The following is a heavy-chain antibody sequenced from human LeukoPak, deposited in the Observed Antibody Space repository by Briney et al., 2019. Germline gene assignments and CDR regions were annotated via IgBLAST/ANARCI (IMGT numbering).Heavy chain of an antibody. Sequence: ASVKVSFKASGGTFSSYAIGWVRQAPGQGLEWMGGIIPIFGTANYAQKFQGRVTITTDESTSTAYMELSSLRSEDTAVYYCARVEMATIGQAGVFDYWGQGTLVTVSS. CDR2: IIPIFGTA. V-gene: IGHV1-69*05. D-gene: IGHD5-24*01. CDR1: GGTFSSYA. CDR3: ARVEMATIGQAGVFDY. J-gene: IGHJ4*02.